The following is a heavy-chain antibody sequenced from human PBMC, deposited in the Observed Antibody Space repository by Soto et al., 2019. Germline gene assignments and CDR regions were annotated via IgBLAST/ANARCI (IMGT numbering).Heavy chain of an antibody. D-gene: IGHD3-9*01. Sequence: PGGSLRLSCAASGFTFDDYAMHWVRQAPGKGLEWVSGISWNSGSRGYAESVKGRFTIARDNAKNSLYLQMNSLRADDTALYYCAKDGAIRHFDWLLRSNGMDVWGQGTTVTVS. V-gene: IGHV3-9*01. CDR1: GFTFDDYA. CDR2: ISWNSGSR. J-gene: IGHJ6*02. CDR3: AKDGAIRHFDWLLRSNGMDV.